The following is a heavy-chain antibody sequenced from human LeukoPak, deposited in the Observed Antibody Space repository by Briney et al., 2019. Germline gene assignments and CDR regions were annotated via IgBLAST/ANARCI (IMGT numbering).Heavy chain of an antibody. Sequence: SQTLSLTCTVSGGSIGSGSYYWSWIRQPAGKGLEWIGRTYTKGSTDYNPSLKSRVTISIDTSKNQFSLKLSSVTAADTAVYYCARDLYCTSTSCFNYWGQGTLVTVSS. J-gene: IGHJ4*02. CDR3: ARDLYCTSTSCFNY. D-gene: IGHD2-2*01. V-gene: IGHV4-61*02. CDR2: TYTKGST. CDR1: GGSIGSGSYY.